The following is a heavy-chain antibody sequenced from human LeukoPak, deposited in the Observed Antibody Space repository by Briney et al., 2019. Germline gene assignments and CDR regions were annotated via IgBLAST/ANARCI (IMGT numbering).Heavy chain of an antibody. V-gene: IGHV3-23*01. CDR1: GFTFSSYA. Sequence: PGASLRLSCAASGFTFSSYAMSWVRQAPGKGLEWVSAISGSGGSTYYADSVKGRFTISRDNSKNTLYLQMNSLRAEDTAVYYCAKEDLAMVRGVIISPFDYWGQGTLVTVSS. D-gene: IGHD3-10*01. CDR3: AKEDLAMVRGVIISPFDY. J-gene: IGHJ4*02. CDR2: ISGSGGST.